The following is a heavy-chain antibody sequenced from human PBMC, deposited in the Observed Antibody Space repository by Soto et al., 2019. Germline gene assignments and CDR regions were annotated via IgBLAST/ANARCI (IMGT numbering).Heavy chain of an antibody. CDR3: VSKLGPYYYGLDV. V-gene: IGHV4-61*01. CDR1: GGSVSSFSYS. CDR2: IHHSGAT. J-gene: IGHJ6*02. D-gene: IGHD3-16*01. Sequence: SETLSLTCSVSGGSVSSFSYSWSWIRQPPGRRPEWIGYIHHSGATRYNPSLNDRVSISLDKSKNQFSLSLTSVTAADTAVYYCVSKLGPYYYGLDVWGQGTTVTVSS.